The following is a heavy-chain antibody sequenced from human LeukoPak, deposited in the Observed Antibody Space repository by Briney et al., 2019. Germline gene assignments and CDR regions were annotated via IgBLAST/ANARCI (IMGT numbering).Heavy chain of an antibody. V-gene: IGHV3-23*01. CDR1: GFTFSSYA. CDR3: AKDEWELRPRGLSD. J-gene: IGHJ4*02. Sequence: GGSLRLSCAASGFTFSSYAMSWVRQAPGKGLEWVSAISGSGGSTYYADSVEGRFTISRDNSKNTLYLQMNSLRAEDTAVYYCAKDEWELRPRGLSDWGQGTLVTVSS. CDR2: ISGSGGST. D-gene: IGHD1-26*01.